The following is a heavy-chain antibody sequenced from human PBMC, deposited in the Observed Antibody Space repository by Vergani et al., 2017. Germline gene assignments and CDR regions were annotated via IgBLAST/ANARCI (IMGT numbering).Heavy chain of an antibody. CDR1: GGSISSYY. J-gene: IGHJ4*02. CDR3: ARVIYYYDSSYYFDY. D-gene: IGHD3-22*01. CDR2: IYYSGST. V-gene: IGHV4-59*12. Sequence: QVQLQESGPGLVKPSETLSLTCTVSGGSISSYYWSWIRQPPGKGLEWIGYIYYSGSTYYNPSLKSRVTISVDTSKNQFSLKLSSVTAADTAVYYCARVIYYYDSSYYFDYWGQGTLVTVSS.